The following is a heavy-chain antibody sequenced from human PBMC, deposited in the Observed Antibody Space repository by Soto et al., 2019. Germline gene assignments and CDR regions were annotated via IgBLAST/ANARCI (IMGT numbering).Heavy chain of an antibody. Sequence: EVQLVESGGGLIQPGGSLRLSCAVSGFTVSNNYMSWVRQAPGKGLEGVSVIYSGGYTAYGDSVKGRFTISRDNSKNTLNLKINSLRAGATAGYYWAAQRGGGGYWGQGTLVTVSS. CDR2: IYSGGYT. CDR3: AAQRGGGGY. D-gene: IGHD6-25*01. V-gene: IGHV3-53*01. CDR1: GFTVSNNY. J-gene: IGHJ4*02.